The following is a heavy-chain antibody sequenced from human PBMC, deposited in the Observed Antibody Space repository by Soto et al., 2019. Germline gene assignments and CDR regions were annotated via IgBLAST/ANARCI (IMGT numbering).Heavy chain of an antibody. Sequence: ASVKVSSKASVYTITSYAMHCVRQAPGQRLEWMGWINAGNGNTKYSQKFQGRVTMTSNTSISTAYMALSSLRFEDTAVYYCARGIPGYCGGATWYSGWFDPWGQGNLVTVSS. CDR3: ARGIPGYCGGATWYSGWFDP. J-gene: IGHJ5*02. CDR1: VYTITSYA. V-gene: IGHV1-3*01. CDR2: INAGNGNT. D-gene: IGHD2-15*01.